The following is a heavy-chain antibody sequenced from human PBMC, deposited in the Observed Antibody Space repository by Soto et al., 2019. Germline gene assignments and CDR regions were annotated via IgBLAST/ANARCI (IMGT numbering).Heavy chain of an antibody. CDR2: ISYDGRDT. CDR3: AKDRYFESYYLDY. J-gene: IGHJ4*02. Sequence: VGPLRLSFAASGFTFTGFAIHRVRQAPGKGLEWVAVISYDGRDTHYADSVKGRLTISRDNSKNTVFLQMNSLTNEDTAVYFCAKDRYFESYYLDYWGQGTRVTVSA. D-gene: IGHD3-9*01. CDR1: GFTFTGFA. V-gene: IGHV3-30*04.